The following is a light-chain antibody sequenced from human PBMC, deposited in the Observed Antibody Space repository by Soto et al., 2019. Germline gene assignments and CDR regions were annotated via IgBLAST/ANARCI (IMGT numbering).Light chain of an antibody. J-gene: IGKJ4*01. CDR1: QGSSSW. CDR2: AAY. CDR3: QQANSFPLT. V-gene: IGKV1-12*01. Sequence: DIQMTQSPSSVSASVGDRVTITCRASQGSSSWLAWYQQKPGTAPNLLISAAYSLQSGVPSRISGSDSGTDVTLIISILQPEDFAIYYCQQANSFPLTVGGGTKVEIK.